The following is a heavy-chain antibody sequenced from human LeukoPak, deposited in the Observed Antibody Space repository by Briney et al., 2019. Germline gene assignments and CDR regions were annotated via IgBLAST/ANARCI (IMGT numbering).Heavy chain of an antibody. CDR3: ARTPPIAAPLGYYYYYMDV. V-gene: IGHV1-18*01. Sequence: ASVKVSCKASGYTFTSYGISWVRQAPGQGLEWMGWIGAYNGNTNYAQKLQGRVTMTTDTSTSTAYMELRSLRSDDTAVYYCARTPPIAAPLGYYYYYMDVWGKGTTVTISS. CDR2: IGAYNGNT. J-gene: IGHJ6*03. CDR1: GYTFTSYG. D-gene: IGHD6-25*01.